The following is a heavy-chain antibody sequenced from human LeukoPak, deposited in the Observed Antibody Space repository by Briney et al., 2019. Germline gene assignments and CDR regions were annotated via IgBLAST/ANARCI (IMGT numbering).Heavy chain of an antibody. V-gene: IGHV3-30*02. CDR1: GFTFSTFG. J-gene: IGHJ4*02. Sequence: GGSLRLSCAASGFTFSTFGMNWVRQAPDKGLEWVAFIQYDDSIEYYADSVKGRFTISRDNSKNTLYLQMNSLRGDDTAVYYCAKDQGVVGSYDYWGQGTPVTVSS. D-gene: IGHD3-10*01. CDR3: AKDQGVVGSYDY. CDR2: IQYDDSIE.